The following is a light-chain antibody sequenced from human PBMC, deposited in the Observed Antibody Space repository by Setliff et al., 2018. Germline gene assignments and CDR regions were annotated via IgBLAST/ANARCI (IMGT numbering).Light chain of an antibody. CDR2: DVS. V-gene: IGLV2-14*01. CDR1: SSDVGAYDY. J-gene: IGLJ1*01. CDR3: CSYARSSAPYV. Sequence: QSVLTQPASVSGSPGQSIAISCTGTSSDVGAYDYVSWYQQHPDRAPKLMIYDVSKRPSGVSNRFSGSKSGNTAPLTISGLQPEDEADYYCCSYARSSAPYVFGTGTKGTV.